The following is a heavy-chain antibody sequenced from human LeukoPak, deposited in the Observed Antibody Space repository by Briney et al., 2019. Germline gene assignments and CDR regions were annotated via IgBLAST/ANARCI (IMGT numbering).Heavy chain of an antibody. Sequence: GASVKVSCKASGYTFTSYGISWVRQAPGQGLEWMGWISAYNDNTNYAQKLQGRVTMTTDTSTSTAYMELRSLRSDDTAVYYCARDTYSSAWPKYSYYAMDPWGQGNTVTVSS. CDR3: ARDTYSSAWPKYSYYAMDP. J-gene: IGHJ6*02. V-gene: IGHV1-18*01. CDR1: GYTFTSYG. CDR2: ISAYNDNT. D-gene: IGHD6-25*01.